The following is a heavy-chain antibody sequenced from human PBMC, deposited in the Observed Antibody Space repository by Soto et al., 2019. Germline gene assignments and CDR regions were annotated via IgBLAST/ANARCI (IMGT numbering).Heavy chain of an antibody. Sequence: QVQLVQSGAEVKKPGASVTVSCKASGYTFTNYGFSWVRQAPGQGLEWMGWISGYNGNTKYAEKFQNRVTMTTDTSTTTAHMELRSLRSDATAVYYCAREGQAPYYYYGMDVWGQGTAVTVSS. V-gene: IGHV1-18*01. CDR3: AREGQAPYYYYGMDV. CDR1: GYTFTNYG. CDR2: ISGYNGNT. J-gene: IGHJ6*02.